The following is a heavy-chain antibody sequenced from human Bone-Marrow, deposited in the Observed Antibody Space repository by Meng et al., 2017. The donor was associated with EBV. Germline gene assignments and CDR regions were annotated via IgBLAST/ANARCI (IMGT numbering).Heavy chain of an antibody. Sequence: VEVVQSGGEVKKPGSSVKVSCKASGDIFTNLAFTWVRQVPGKGLEWMGGFLPILGAANYAQKFQGRLTITADKSTTTAFVELRSLRVDDTAVYFCARDGIAVPGGSNWFDPWGQGTLVTVSS. CDR3: ARDGIAVPGGSNWFDP. CDR1: GDIFTNLA. J-gene: IGHJ5*02. CDR2: FLPILGAA. V-gene: IGHV1-69*06. D-gene: IGHD6-19*01.